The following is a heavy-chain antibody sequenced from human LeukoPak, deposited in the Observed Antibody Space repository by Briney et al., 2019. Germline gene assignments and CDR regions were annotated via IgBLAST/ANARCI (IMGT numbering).Heavy chain of an antibody. J-gene: IGHJ4*02. Sequence: ASVKVSCKASGYTFTGYYMHWVRQAPGQGLEWMGRINPNSGGTNYAQKFQGRVTMTRDTSSSTAYMELSRLRSDDTAVYYCARTLPNFGVVIIQGFDYWGQGTLVTVSS. CDR1: GYTFTGYY. V-gene: IGHV1-2*06. D-gene: IGHD3-3*01. CDR2: INPNSGGT. CDR3: ARTLPNFGVVIIQGFDY.